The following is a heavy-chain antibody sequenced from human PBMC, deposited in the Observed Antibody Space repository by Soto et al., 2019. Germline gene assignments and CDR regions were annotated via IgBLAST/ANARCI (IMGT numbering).Heavy chain of an antibody. D-gene: IGHD5-12*01. CDR2: ISDSALYT. CDR3: ATVKANVDY. CDR1: GFTFSFYA. Sequence: EVQLLESGGGLVQPGGSLRLSCAASGFTFSFYAMTWVRQAPGKVLEWVSAISDSALYTYYADSVRGRFSVSRDNARKMLYLEMNSLRGEDTGVDFCATVKANVDYWGQGTLVTVSS. J-gene: IGHJ4*02. V-gene: IGHV3-23*01.